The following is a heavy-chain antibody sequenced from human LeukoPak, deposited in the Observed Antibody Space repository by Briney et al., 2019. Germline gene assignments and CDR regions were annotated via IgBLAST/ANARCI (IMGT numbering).Heavy chain of an antibody. CDR2: IYYSGSST. CDR1: GGSISSGGYY. CDR3: ARTSRHFYGSGTNLTPWPAGMDV. V-gene: IGHV4-61*08. J-gene: IGHJ6*02. Sequence: SQTLSLTCTVSGGSISSGGYYWSWIRQHPGRELEWIGSIYYSGSSTKYNPSLKSRVTISVDTSKSQFSLNLNSATAADTAVYYCARTSRHFYGSGTNLTPWPAGMDVWGQGTTVTVSS. D-gene: IGHD3-10*01.